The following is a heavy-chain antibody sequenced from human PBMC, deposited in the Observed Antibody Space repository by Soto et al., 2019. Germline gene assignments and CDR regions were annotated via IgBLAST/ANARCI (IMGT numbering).Heavy chain of an antibody. CDR2: ISAYNGNT. J-gene: IGHJ4*02. Sequence: QVQLVQSGAEVKKPGASVKVSCKASGYTFTSYGISWVRQAPGQGLEWMGWISAYNGNTNYAQKLQGRVTMTTDTSTSTAYMELRSLRSDDTAVYYCARTRESDIVVVVAATEGDYWGQGTLVTVSS. CDR3: ARTRESDIVVVVAATEGDY. V-gene: IGHV1-18*01. CDR1: GYTFTSYG. D-gene: IGHD2-15*01.